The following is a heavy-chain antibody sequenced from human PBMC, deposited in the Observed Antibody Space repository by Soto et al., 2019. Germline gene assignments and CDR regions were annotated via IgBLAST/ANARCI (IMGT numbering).Heavy chain of an antibody. D-gene: IGHD6-19*01. CDR3: ARDRPYSSGWYHDY. J-gene: IGHJ4*02. Sequence: EVQLVESGGGLVQPGGSLRLSCAASGFTVSSNYMSWVRQAPGKGLEWVSVIYSGGSTYYADSVKGRFTISRGNSKNPLYLQMNSLRAEDTAVYYCARDRPYSSGWYHDYWGQGTLVTVSS. CDR2: IYSGGST. CDR1: GFTVSSNY. V-gene: IGHV3-66*01.